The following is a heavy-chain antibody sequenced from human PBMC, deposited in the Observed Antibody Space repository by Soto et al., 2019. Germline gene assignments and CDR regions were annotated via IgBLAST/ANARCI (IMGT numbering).Heavy chain of an antibody. CDR3: ARDYYDSSGHI. CDR2: IIPIFGTA. Sequence: GASVKVSSKASGGTFSSYAISWVRQAPGQGLEWMGGIIPIFGTANYAQKFQGRVTITADESTSTAYMELSSLRAEDTAVYYCARDYYDSSGHIWGQGTLVTVSS. CDR1: GGTFSSYA. V-gene: IGHV1-69*13. J-gene: IGHJ4*02. D-gene: IGHD3-22*01.